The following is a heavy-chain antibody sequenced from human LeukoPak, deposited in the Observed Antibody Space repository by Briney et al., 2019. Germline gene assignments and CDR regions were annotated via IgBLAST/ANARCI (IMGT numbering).Heavy chain of an antibody. CDR1: GFTFDDFA. Sequence: RPGGSLRLSCAASGFTFDDFAMNWVRQAPGKGLEWVSGINWNGGSTGDADSVKGRFTISRDNAKNSLYLQMNSLRVEDTAVYYCASPAAGTNFDYWGQGTLVTVSS. CDR3: ASPAAGTNFDY. D-gene: IGHD6-13*01. J-gene: IGHJ4*02. V-gene: IGHV3-20*04. CDR2: INWNGGST.